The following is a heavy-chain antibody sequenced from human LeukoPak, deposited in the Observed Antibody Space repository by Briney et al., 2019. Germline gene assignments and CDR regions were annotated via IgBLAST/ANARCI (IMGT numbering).Heavy chain of an antibody. CDR2: VYYTGST. V-gene: IGHV4-39*01. CDR3: ARGSGTYYYDSGGYLNWFDP. Sequence: SSETLSLTCTVSGGSISSSGYYWGWIRQPLGKGLEWIGTVYYTGSTYYNPSLKSRVTTSEDTSRNQFSLKLNSVTAADTAVYYCARGSGTYYYDSGGYLNWFDPWGQGILVTVSS. D-gene: IGHD3-22*01. CDR1: GGSISSSGYY. J-gene: IGHJ5*02.